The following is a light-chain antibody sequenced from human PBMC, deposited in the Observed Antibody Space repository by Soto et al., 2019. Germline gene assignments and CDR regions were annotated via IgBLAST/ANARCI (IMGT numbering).Light chain of an antibody. V-gene: IGKV1-27*01. J-gene: IGKJ5*01. CDR3: RQHKNYPIT. CDR1: QGIYNF. Sequence: DIEMTQSPSSLSASVGDRVTLACRASQGIYNFLAWYQQKPGKVPELLIYAASTLQSGVPSRFSGSGAGTEFTLTISSLQPEDSATYYCRQHKNYPITFGQGTRLEIK. CDR2: AAS.